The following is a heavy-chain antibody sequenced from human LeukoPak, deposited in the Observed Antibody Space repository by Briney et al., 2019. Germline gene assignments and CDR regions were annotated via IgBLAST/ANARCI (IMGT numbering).Heavy chain of an antibody. CDR1: WLTFSINP. CDR3: VKEHVDRAFTRSFEI. D-gene: IGHD3-10*01. Sequence: GGSVSLSHAPSWLTFSINPMRWARHARGGGRECVSAISPDNTYYADSVKGRLTISRDDSKNTVYLQMNSPRAEDTARYYCVKEHVDRAFTRSFEIWGQGTVVTVSS. CDR2: ISPDNT. V-gene: IGHV3-23*01. J-gene: IGHJ3*02.